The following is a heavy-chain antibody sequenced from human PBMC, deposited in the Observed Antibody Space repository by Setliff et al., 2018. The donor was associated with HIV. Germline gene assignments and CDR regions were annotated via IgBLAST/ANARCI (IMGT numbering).Heavy chain of an antibody. V-gene: IGHV4-38-2*01. CDR2: IYDNGKA. Sequence: PSETLSLTCAVSGYSISSGYYWGWIRQPPGRGLAWIGNIYDNGKAFYDTALKSRLTMYADTSRTQFFLNLRSVTASDTAVYYCVRYRSKIDWFDPWGQGTLVTVSS. J-gene: IGHJ5*02. CDR1: GYSISSGYY. D-gene: IGHD1-26*01. CDR3: VRYRSKIDWFDP.